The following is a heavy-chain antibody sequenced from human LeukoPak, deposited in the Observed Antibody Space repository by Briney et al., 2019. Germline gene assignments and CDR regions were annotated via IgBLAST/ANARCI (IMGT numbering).Heavy chain of an antibody. CDR1: GGPISSGGYY. CDR3: AKDRHASIFGVVITSIDY. Sequence: LSLTCTVSGGPISSGGYYWSWVRQAPGKGLEWVSTISGSGGSTYYADSVKGRFTISRDNSKNTLYLQMNSLRAEDTAVYYCAKDRHASIFGVVITSIDYWGQGTLVTVSS. J-gene: IGHJ4*02. D-gene: IGHD3-3*01. CDR2: ISGSGGST. V-gene: IGHV3-23*01.